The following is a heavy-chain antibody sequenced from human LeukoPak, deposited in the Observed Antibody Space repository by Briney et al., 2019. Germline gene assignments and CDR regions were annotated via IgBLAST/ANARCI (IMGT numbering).Heavy chain of an antibody. CDR3: AKVSGYSSGWVDY. CDR1: GFTFSSYG. CDR2: IRYDGSNK. V-gene: IGHV3-30*02. Sequence: PGGSLRLSCAASGFTFSSYGMHWVRQAPGKGLEWVAFIRYDGSNKYYADSVEGRFTISRDNSKNTLYLQMNSLRAEDTAVYYCAKVSGYSSGWVDYWGQGTLVTVSS. J-gene: IGHJ4*02. D-gene: IGHD6-19*01.